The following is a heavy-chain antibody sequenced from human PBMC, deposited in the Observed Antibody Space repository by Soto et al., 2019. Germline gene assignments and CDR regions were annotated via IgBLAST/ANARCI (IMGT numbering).Heavy chain of an antibody. V-gene: IGHV3-7*03. CDR2: IKDDGGQQ. D-gene: IGHD3-16*01. CDR1: GFPFSKYW. CDR3: GTTPRRGGFDS. J-gene: IGHJ4*02. Sequence: GGSLRLSCAASGFPFSKYWMSWVRQAPGKGLEWVANIKDDGGQQYYVGSVKGRFTISRDNAENSLYLHMSSLRVEDTAVYYCGTTPRRGGFDSWGQGTLVTVSS.